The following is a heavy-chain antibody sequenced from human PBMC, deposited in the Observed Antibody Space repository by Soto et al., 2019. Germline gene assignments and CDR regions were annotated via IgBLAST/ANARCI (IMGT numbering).Heavy chain of an antibody. Sequence: PGGSLRLSCAASGFTFISYAMSWVRQAPGKGLEWVSAISGSGGSTYYADSVKGRFTISRDNSKNTLYLQMNSLRAEDTAVYYCARCYYYDSSGYGPRGVWFDPWGQGTLVTVS. CDR1: GFTFISYA. V-gene: IGHV3-23*01. D-gene: IGHD3-22*01. CDR2: ISGSGGST. CDR3: ARCYYYDSSGYGPRGVWFDP. J-gene: IGHJ5*02.